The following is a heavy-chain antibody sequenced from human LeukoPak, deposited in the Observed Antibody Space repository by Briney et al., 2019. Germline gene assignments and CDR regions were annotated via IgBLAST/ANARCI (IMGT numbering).Heavy chain of an antibody. Sequence: RGSLRLSCAASGFTFSSYAMSWVRQAPGKGLEWVSAISGSGGSTYYADSVKGRFTISRDNSKNTLYLQMNSLRAEDTAVYYCAKVLLLWFGDFRDYWGQGTLVTVSS. D-gene: IGHD3-10*01. CDR2: ISGSGGST. J-gene: IGHJ4*02. V-gene: IGHV3-23*01. CDR3: AKVLLLWFGDFRDY. CDR1: GFTFSSYA.